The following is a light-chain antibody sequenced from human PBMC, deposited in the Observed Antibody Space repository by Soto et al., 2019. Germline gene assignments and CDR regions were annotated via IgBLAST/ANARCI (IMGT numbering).Light chain of an antibody. CDR3: QLYGTTPKT. CDR1: ETVAGSF. V-gene: IGKV3-20*01. Sequence: EIVLTQSPGTMSLSPGERATLSCRASETVAGSFLAWYQQKSGQAPRLLIYGASTRATGIADRFSVSWSGTDFALTISRLEPEDVAVYYCQLYGTTPKTFGQGTKVDIK. J-gene: IGKJ1*01. CDR2: GAS.